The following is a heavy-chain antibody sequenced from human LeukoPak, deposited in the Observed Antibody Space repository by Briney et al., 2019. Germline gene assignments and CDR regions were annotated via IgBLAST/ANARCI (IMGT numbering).Heavy chain of an antibody. CDR3: AKNGHGSGSYYPRTRYYFDY. Sequence: GGSLRLSCAASGFTFSTYGMSWVRQAPGKGLVWVSTISASGGSTYYADSVKGRFSISRDNSKNTLDLQMNSLRAEDTAIYYCAKNGHGSGSYYPRTRYYFDYWGQGTLVAVSS. CDR2: ISASGGST. D-gene: IGHD3-10*01. V-gene: IGHV3-23*01. CDR1: GFTFSTYG. J-gene: IGHJ4*02.